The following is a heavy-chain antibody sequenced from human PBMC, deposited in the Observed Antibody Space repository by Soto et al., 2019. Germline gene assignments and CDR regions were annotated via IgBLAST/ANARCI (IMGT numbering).Heavy chain of an antibody. J-gene: IGHJ4*02. Sequence: EVQLVESGGGLVQPGRSLRLSCAASGLTFDDYAMHWVRQAPGKGLEWVSGISWNSGSIGYADSVKGRFTISRDNAKNSLYLQMNSLRAEDTALYYCAKDYKGGYFDYWGQGTLVTVSS. V-gene: IGHV3-9*01. D-gene: IGHD1-1*01. CDR1: GLTFDDYA. CDR3: AKDYKGGYFDY. CDR2: ISWNSGSI.